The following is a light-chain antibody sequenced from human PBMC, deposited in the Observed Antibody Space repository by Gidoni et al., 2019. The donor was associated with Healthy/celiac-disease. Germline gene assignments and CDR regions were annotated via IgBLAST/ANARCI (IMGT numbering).Light chain of an antibody. Sequence: EIQMTQSPSSLSASVGDRVTITCRASQSISSYLIWYQQKPGKAPKLLLYAASSLQSGVPSRFSGSVSGTDFTLTISSLQPENFATYYCQQSYSTPLTFGGGTKVEIK. CDR3: QQSYSTPLT. V-gene: IGKV1-39*01. CDR1: QSISSY. CDR2: AAS. J-gene: IGKJ4*01.